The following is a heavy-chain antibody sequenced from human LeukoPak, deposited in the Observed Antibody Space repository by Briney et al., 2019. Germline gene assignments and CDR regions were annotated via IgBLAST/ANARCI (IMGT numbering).Heavy chain of an antibody. CDR2: INSDGSST. CDR1: GFTFSSYW. D-gene: IGHD3-3*01. Sequence: GGSLRLSCAASGFTFSSYWMHWVRQAPRKGLVWVSRINSDGSSTSYADSVKGRFTISRDNAKNTLYLQMNSLRAEDTAVYYCARPLRFLEWLVFDPWGQGTLVTVSS. V-gene: IGHV3-74*01. CDR3: ARPLRFLEWLVFDP. J-gene: IGHJ5*02.